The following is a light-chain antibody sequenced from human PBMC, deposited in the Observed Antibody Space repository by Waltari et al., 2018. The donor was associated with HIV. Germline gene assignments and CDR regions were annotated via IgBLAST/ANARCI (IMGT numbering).Light chain of an antibody. CDR3: SSYTSSNTLPYV. V-gene: IGLV2-14*03. CDR2: DVS. J-gene: IGLJ1*01. CDR1: SSDVGVYNY. Sequence: QSALTQPASVSGSPGQSITISCTGTSSDVGVYNYASWYQQHPGKAPKLMIYDVSNRPSGVSNRFSGSKSGNTASLTISGLQAEDEADYYCSSYTSSNTLPYVFGTGTKVTVL.